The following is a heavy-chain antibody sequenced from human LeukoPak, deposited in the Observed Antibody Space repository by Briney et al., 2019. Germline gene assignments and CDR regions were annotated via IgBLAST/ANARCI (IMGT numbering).Heavy chain of an antibody. CDR2: INHSGST. Sequence: SESLSLTCGVYGGSLSGYYWNWIRPPPGMGLEWIGAINHSGSTNYNPSIKSRVTISVDTSKNQCSLKLISVTAADTAVYYCARDSWDYWGQGTLVTVSS. CDR3: ARDSWDY. J-gene: IGHJ4*02. V-gene: IGHV4-34*01. D-gene: IGHD2-15*01. CDR1: GGSLSGYY.